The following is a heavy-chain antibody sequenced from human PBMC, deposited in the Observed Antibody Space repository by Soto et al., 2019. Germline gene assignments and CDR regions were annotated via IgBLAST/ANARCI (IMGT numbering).Heavy chain of an antibody. J-gene: IGHJ4*02. V-gene: IGHV4-4*01. CDR2: IYHSGST. CDR3: VTSLNYDFWRDGGRHYYFDY. CDR1: GGSISSSYW. D-gene: IGHD3-3*01. Sequence: PXETLSLTCAVSGGSISSSYWWNWVRQPPGKGLEWIGKIYHSGSTNYNPSLKNRVTISVDKSNNQFSLRLSSVTAADTAVYFCVTSLNYDFWRDGGRHYYFDYWGQGTLVTVSS.